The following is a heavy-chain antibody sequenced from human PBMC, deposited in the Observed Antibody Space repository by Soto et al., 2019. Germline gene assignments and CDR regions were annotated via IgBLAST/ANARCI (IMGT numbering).Heavy chain of an antibody. CDR1: GITFGSRA. Sequence: EVQLLESGGDLVQPGGSLRLSCVASGITFGSRAMSWVRQAPGEGLGWVSTITDNGGDSKYADSVRGRFTISRDNSKNTVYLQMNSLRDEDTAVYYCAKLTAAWGQGTLVTVSS. J-gene: IGHJ4*02. CDR2: ITDNGGDS. V-gene: IGHV3-23*01. D-gene: IGHD6-13*01. CDR3: AKLTAA.